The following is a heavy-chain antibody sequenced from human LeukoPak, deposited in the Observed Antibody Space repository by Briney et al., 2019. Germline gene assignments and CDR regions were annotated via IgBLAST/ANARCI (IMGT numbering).Heavy chain of an antibody. CDR3: ATLGYSYGTDY. D-gene: IGHD5-18*01. CDR2: IYTSGST. J-gene: IGHJ4*02. Sequence: SETLSLTCTVSGDSISSGNYYWTWIRQPAGKGLEWIGRIYTSGSTNYNPSLKSRVTISVDTSKNQFSLKLSSVTAADTAVYYCATLGYSYGTDYWGQGTLVAVSS. V-gene: IGHV4-61*02. CDR1: GDSISSGNYY.